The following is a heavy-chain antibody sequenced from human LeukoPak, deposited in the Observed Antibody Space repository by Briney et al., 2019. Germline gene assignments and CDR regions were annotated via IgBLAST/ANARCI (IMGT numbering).Heavy chain of an antibody. J-gene: IGHJ6*02. CDR3: ARWGPHCSDSTCDRYFYGMDV. Sequence: GGSLRLSCAASGFTFSDHYMDWVRQAPGKGLEWVARTRNKAKSYTTEYAASVKGRFTISRDHSSNSLFLQMNSLTTEDTAIYYCARWGPHCSDSTCDRYFYGMDVWGQGTTVTVSS. CDR2: TRNKAKSYTT. V-gene: IGHV3-72*01. D-gene: IGHD2-15*01. CDR1: GFTFSDHY.